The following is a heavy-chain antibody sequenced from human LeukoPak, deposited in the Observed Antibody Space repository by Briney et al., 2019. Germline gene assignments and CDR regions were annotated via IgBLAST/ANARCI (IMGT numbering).Heavy chain of an antibody. J-gene: IGHJ4*02. D-gene: IGHD3-10*01. V-gene: IGHV3-72*01. CDR1: GFTFSDHY. CDR3: ATTQSYASGSRGYDY. CDR2: ARDKANSHTT. Sequence: GGSLSLSCAASGFTFSDHYMDWVRQAPGKGLEWVGRARDKANSHTTEYAASVRDRFTISRDDSTNSLYLQMNSLKTEDTAVYYCATTQSYASGSRGYDYWGQGTLVTVSS.